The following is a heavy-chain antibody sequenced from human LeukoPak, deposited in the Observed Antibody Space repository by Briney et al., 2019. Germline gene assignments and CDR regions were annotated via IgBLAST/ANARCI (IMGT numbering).Heavy chain of an antibody. V-gene: IGHV4-61*05. CDR1: SGSISTSNYY. D-gene: IGHD6-19*01. Sequence: PSETLSLTCTVSSGSISTSNYYWGWVRQPPGKALEWIGYIYYSGSTNYNPSLKSRVTISVDTSKNQFSLKLSSVTAADTAVYYCARGDSSGWDDYYYYMDVWGKGTTVTISS. CDR2: IYYSGST. J-gene: IGHJ6*03. CDR3: ARGDSSGWDDYYYYMDV.